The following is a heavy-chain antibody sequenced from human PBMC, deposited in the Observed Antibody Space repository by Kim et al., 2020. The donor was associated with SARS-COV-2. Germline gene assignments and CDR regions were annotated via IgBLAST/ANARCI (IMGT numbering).Heavy chain of an antibody. CDR2: IYSGGST. CDR1: GFTVSSNY. CDR3: ASPPNPAGSSMDV. J-gene: IGHJ6*02. V-gene: IGHV3-53*01. D-gene: IGHD3-10*01. Sequence: GGSLRLSCAASGFTVSSNYMSWVRQAPGKGLEWVSAIYSGGSTYYADSVKGRFTISSDNSKNTLYLQMNSLRAEDTAVYYCASPPNPAGSSMDVWGQGTTVTVSS.